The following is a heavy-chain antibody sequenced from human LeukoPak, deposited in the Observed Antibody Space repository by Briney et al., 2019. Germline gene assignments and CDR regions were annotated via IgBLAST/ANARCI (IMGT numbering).Heavy chain of an antibody. V-gene: IGHV3-66*02. CDR3: ARVLGIYAFDV. Sequence: GGSLRLSCAASGFTVSTNYMSWVRQAPGKRLEWVSVIYSGGTTYYADSVKGRFTISRDSSKNTLYAQMNSLRADDTAVYYCARVLGIYAFDVWGQGTMVTVSS. CDR2: IYSGGTT. CDR1: GFTVSTNY. D-gene: IGHD7-27*01. J-gene: IGHJ3*01.